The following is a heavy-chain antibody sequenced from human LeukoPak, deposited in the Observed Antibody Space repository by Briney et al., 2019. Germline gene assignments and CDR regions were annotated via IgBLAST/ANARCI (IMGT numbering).Heavy chain of an antibody. V-gene: IGHV3-7*01. J-gene: IGHJ4*02. CDR2: IKQDGSEK. Sequence: PGGSLRLSCAASGFTFSSYWMSWVRQAPGKGLEWVANIKQDGSEKYYVDSVKGRSTISRDNAKNSLYLQMNSLRAEDTAVYYCARAGSFRYYDFWGGYPRHFDYWGQGTLVTVSS. CDR1: GFTFSSYW. D-gene: IGHD3-3*01. CDR3: ARAGSFRYYDFWGGYPRHFDY.